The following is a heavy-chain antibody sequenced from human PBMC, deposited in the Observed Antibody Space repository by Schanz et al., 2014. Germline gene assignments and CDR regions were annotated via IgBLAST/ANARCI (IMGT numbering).Heavy chain of an antibody. J-gene: IGHJ6*02. CDR1: GFTFSIYG. CDR3: ARAQGVIRLYYGVDV. Sequence: EVHLLESGGGLVQPGGSLRLSCAASGFTFSIYGMSWVRQAPGKGLEWVSTIYSSGSTYYADSVRGRFTISRDNSMNTVYLQMNSLRSDDAAVYYCARAQGVIRLYYGVDVWGQGTTVTVSS. D-gene: IGHD3-10*01. CDR2: IYSSGST. V-gene: IGHV3-23*05.